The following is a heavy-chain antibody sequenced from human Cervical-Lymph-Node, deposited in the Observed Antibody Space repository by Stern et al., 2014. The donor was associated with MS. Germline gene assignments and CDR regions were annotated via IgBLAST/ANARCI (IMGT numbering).Heavy chain of an antibody. CDR2: IWYDGSKK. Sequence: VQLVESGGGVVQPGRSLRLSCVASGFTFNNYGMHWVRQVPGKGLEWVAVIWYDGSKKFYADSVKGRSTISRDDSKSSLYLQMNSLRAEDTGIYYCAGSIVAAEYFQHWGQGTLVTVSS. CDR3: AGSIVAAEYFQH. V-gene: IGHV3-33*01. J-gene: IGHJ1*01. CDR1: GFTFNNYG. D-gene: IGHD3-22*01.